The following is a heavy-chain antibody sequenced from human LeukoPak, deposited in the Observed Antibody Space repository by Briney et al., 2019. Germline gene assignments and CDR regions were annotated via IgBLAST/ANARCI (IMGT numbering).Heavy chain of an antibody. CDR2: INHSGST. J-gene: IGHJ4*02. Sequence: SETLSLTCAVYGGSFSGYYWSWIRQPLGKGLEWIGEINHSGSTNYNPSLKSRVTISVDTSKNQFSLKLSSVTAADTAVYYCARAMYSTDDYWGQGTLVTVSS. CDR3: ARAMYSTDDY. CDR1: GGSFSGYY. V-gene: IGHV4-34*01. D-gene: IGHD6-13*01.